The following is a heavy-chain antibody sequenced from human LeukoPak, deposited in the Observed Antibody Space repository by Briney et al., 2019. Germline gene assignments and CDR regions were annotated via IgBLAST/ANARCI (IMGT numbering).Heavy chain of an antibody. D-gene: IGHD6-13*01. CDR2: ISSSSSYI. CDR3: ARVRLTAAAGLFDY. V-gene: IGHV3-21*01. J-gene: IGHJ4*02. CDR1: GFTFSSYS. Sequence: GGSLRLSCAASGFTFSSYSMNWVRQAPGKGLEWVSSISSSSSYIYYADSVKGRFTISRDNAKNSLYLQMNSLRAEDTAVYYCARVRLTAAAGLFDYWGQGTLVTVSS.